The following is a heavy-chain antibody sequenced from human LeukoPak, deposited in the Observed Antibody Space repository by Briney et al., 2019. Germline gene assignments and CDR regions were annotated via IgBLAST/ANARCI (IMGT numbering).Heavy chain of an antibody. CDR1: GGSLSTHH. Sequence: SETLSLTCVVSGGSLSTHHWSWIRQSPGRGLEWIGYISDSGSTNYNPSLKSRVTISVDTSKNQFSLMLSSVTAADTAVYYCARVGGTNYYHYGMDVWGQGTTVTVSS. V-gene: IGHV4-59*11. D-gene: IGHD1-26*01. J-gene: IGHJ6*02. CDR2: ISDSGST. CDR3: ARVGGTNYYHYGMDV.